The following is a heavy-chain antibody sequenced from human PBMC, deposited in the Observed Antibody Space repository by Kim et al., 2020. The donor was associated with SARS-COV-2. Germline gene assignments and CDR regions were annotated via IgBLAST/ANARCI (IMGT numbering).Heavy chain of an antibody. CDR3: ARGVFGVVIIPYYFYYMDV. D-gene: IGHD3-3*01. V-gene: IGHV4-61*08. J-gene: IGHJ6*03. Sequence: SETLSLTCTVSGGSVSSVDYSWSWLRQPPGKGLEWIGYIYNSGSTKYNPSLKSRVTISVDTSRNQFSLRLTSVTAADPAVYYSARGVFGVVIIPYYFYYMDVWAKGTTVTVSS. CDR2: IYNSGST. CDR1: GGSVSSVDYS.